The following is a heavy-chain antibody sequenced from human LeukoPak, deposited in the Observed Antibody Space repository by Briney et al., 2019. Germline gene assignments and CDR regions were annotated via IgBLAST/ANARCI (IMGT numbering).Heavy chain of an antibody. J-gene: IGHJ4*02. V-gene: IGHV3-23*01. CDR2: ISGSGGST. CDR3: AKRLDSLSGY. Sequence: PGGSLRLSCAASGFTFSNYAMSWVRQAPGKGLEWVPAISGSGGSTYHADSVKGRFTISRDNSKNTLYLQMNSLRAEDTAVYYCAKRLDSLSGYWGQGTLVTVSS. D-gene: IGHD6-25*01. CDR1: GFTFSNYA.